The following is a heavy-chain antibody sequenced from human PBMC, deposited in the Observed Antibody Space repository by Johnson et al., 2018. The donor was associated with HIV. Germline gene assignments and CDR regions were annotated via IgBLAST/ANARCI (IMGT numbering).Heavy chain of an antibody. V-gene: IGHV3-33*01. CDR3: ARVTTMIVVVFAFDI. J-gene: IGHJ3*02. CDR1: GFTFSSYG. D-gene: IGHD3-22*01. Sequence: VQLVESGGGVVQPGGSLRLSCAASGFTFSSYGMHWVRQAPGKGLEWVAVIWYDGSNKYHADSVKGRFTISRDNAKNSLYLQMNSLRAEDTALYYCARVTTMIVVVFAFDIWGQGTMVTVYS. CDR2: IWYDGSNK.